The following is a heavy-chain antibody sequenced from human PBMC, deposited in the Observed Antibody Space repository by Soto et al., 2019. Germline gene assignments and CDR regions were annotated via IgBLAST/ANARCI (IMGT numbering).Heavy chain of an antibody. CDR2: IYHSGST. V-gene: IGHV4-4*02. Sequence: QVQLQESGPELVKPSGTLSLTCAVSGGSISSSNWWSWVRQPPGKGLEWIGEIYHSGSTNYNPSLXXRXTXXVDKSKHQFSLKLSSVTAADTAVYYCARGDSRSSYWGQGTLVTVSS. CDR3: ARGDSRSSY. CDR1: GGSISSSNW. J-gene: IGHJ4*02. D-gene: IGHD3-22*01.